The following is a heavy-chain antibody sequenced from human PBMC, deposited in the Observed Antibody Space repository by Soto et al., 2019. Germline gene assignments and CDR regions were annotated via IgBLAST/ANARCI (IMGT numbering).Heavy chain of an antibody. CDR3: ARGLGSAAFDI. J-gene: IGHJ3*02. CDR1: GGSISSYY. D-gene: IGHD1-26*01. V-gene: IGHV4-59*01. Sequence: PSETVSLTCTVSGGSISSYYWSWIRQPPGKGLEYIGYIYYSGSTNYNPSLKSRVTISVDTSKNQFSLKLNSVTAADTAVYYCARGLGSAAFDIWGQGTMVTVSS. CDR2: IYYSGST.